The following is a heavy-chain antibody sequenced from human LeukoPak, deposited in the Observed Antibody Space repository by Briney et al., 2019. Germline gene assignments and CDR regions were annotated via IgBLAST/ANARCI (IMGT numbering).Heavy chain of an antibody. Sequence: SETLSLTCTVSGGSISSGGSYWSWIRQHPGKGLEWIGYIYYSGSTYYNPSLKSRVTISVDTSKNQFSLKLSSVTAADTAVYYCAREVDYGDMYYFDYWGQGTLVTVSS. CDR3: AREVDYGDMYYFDY. D-gene: IGHD4-17*01. J-gene: IGHJ4*02. CDR2: IYYSGST. CDR1: GGSISSGGSY. V-gene: IGHV4-31*03.